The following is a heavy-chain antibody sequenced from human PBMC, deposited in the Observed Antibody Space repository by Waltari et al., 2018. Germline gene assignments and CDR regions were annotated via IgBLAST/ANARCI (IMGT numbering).Heavy chain of an antibody. D-gene: IGHD2-15*01. CDR2: MIPIVGTA. CDR3: ARGQGWLFDY. Sequence: QVQLVQSGAEVKKPGSSVKVSCTASGGTFSSYAISWVRPALGQGLEWMGGMIPIVGTANYAQKFQGRVTITTDESTSTAYMELSSLIYEDTAVNYCARGQGWLFDYWGQGTLVTVSS. J-gene: IGHJ4*02. V-gene: IGHV1-69*05. CDR1: GGTFSSYA.